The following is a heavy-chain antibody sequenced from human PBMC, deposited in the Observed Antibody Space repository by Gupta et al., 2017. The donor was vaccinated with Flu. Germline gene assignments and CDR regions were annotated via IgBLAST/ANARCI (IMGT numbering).Heavy chain of an antibody. CDR1: GFSFNSYS. D-gene: IGHD6-6*01. J-gene: IGHJ4*02. CDR2: ISSTYTI. CDR3: ARVEAARLIYFDH. V-gene: IGHV3-48*01. Sequence: EVQLVESGGGLVQPGGSLRLSCAASGFSFNSYSMTWVRQAPGKGLEWVSYISSTYTIYYADSVRGRFTISRDNAKNSLYLQMNSLRVEDTAVYYCARVEAARLIYFDHWGQETLVTVSS.